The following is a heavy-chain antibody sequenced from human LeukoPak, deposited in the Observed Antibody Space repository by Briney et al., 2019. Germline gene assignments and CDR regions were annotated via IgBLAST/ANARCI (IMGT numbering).Heavy chain of an antibody. J-gene: IGHJ4*02. CDR3: GRKSAARKTSEFDY. Sequence: SETLSLTCTVSGGSISGYYWTWIRQPPGKGLEWIAYTYYSGSTNYNPSLKSRVTISVDTSKNHFSLKLRSVTAADTAVYYCGRKSAARKTSEFDYWGQGTLVTVSS. V-gene: IGHV4-59*08. D-gene: IGHD6-6*01. CDR2: TYYSGST. CDR1: GGSISGYY.